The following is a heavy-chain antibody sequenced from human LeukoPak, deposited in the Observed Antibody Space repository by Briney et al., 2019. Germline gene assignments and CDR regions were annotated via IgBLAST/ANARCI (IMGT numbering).Heavy chain of an antibody. J-gene: IGHJ6*04. Sequence: GGSLRLSCAASGFSFSNYAMSWVRQAPGKGLEWISAIDNSGGYTYYLDSVKGRFTISRDNSKNTLYLQMNSLRAEDTAVYYCANYNWNYGMDVWGKGTTVTVSS. CDR1: GFSFSNYA. CDR2: IDNSGGYT. D-gene: IGHD1-20*01. CDR3: ANYNWNYGMDV. V-gene: IGHV3-23*01.